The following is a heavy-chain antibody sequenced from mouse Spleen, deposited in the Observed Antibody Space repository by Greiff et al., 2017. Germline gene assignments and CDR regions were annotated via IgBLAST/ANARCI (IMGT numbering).Heavy chain of an antibody. CDR1: GFTFSSYA. CDR3: ARQGLLREGFAY. Sequence: EVKLVESGGGLVKPGGSLKLSCAASGFTFSSYAMSWVRQTPEKRLEWVAAINSNGGSTYYPDTVKDRFTISRDNAKNTLYLQMSSLRSEDTALYYCARQGLLREGFAYWGQGTLVTVSA. J-gene: IGHJ3*01. V-gene: IGHV5-6-2*01. CDR2: INSNGGST. D-gene: IGHD2-1*01.